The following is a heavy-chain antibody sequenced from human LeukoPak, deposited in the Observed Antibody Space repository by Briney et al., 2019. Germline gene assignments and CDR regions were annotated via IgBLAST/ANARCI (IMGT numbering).Heavy chain of an antibody. Sequence: GGSLRLSCAASGFTFSSYGMHWVRQAPGKGLEWVAFIRYDGSNKYYADSVKGRFTISRDNSKNTLYLQMNSLRAEDTAVYYCARDKGEYYGSGNYYDFDYWGQGTLVTVSA. CDR1: GFTFSSYG. J-gene: IGHJ4*02. D-gene: IGHD3-10*01. CDR3: ARDKGEYYGSGNYYDFDY. CDR2: IRYDGSNK. V-gene: IGHV3-30*02.